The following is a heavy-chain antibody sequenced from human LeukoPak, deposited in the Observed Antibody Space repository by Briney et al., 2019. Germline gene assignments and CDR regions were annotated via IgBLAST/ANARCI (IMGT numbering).Heavy chain of an antibody. J-gene: IGHJ5*02. CDR2: IYYSGST. CDR3: AHLWFGELLFWFDP. CDR1: GGSISSSSYY. D-gene: IGHD3-10*01. Sequence: SETLSLXCTVSGGSISSSSYYWGWIRQPPGKGLEWIGSIYYSGSTYYNPSLKSRVTISVDTSKNQFSLKLSSVTAADTAVYYCAHLWFGELLFWFDPWGQGTLVTVSS. V-gene: IGHV4-39*01.